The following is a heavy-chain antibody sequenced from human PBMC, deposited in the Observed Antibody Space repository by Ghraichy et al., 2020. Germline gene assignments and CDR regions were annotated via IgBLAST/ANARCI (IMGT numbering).Heavy chain of an antibody. Sequence: SETLSLTCTVSGGSISSSSYYWGWIRQPPGKGLEWIGSIYYSGSTYYNPSLKSRVTISVDTSKNQFSLKLSSVTAADTAVYYCARHVSYDSTLWYFDLWGRGTLVTVSS. CDR2: IYYSGST. J-gene: IGHJ2*01. CDR3: ARHVSYDSTLWYFDL. V-gene: IGHV4-39*01. CDR1: GGSISSSSYY. D-gene: IGHD3-22*01.